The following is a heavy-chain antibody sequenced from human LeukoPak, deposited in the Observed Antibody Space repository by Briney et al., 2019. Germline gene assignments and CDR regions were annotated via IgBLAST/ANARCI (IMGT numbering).Heavy chain of an antibody. V-gene: IGHV3-74*01. J-gene: IGHJ4*02. Sequence: GSLRLSCVASGFTISNYWMHWVRPAPGKGLVWVSRINSDGSITTYADSVKGRFTISRDNAKNTMYLQMNSLRDEDTAVYYCATLLPGVWGQGTLVTVSS. CDR1: GFTISNYW. CDR2: INSDGSIT. D-gene: IGHD1-26*01. CDR3: ATLLPGV.